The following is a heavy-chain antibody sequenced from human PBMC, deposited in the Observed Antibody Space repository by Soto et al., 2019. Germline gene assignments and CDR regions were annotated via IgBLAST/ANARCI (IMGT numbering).Heavy chain of an antibody. CDR1: GGSISSGGHS. Sequence: QVQLQESGPRLVKPSQTLSLTCIVSGGSISSGGHSWSWIRQHPGKGLEWIGYIDDSENTYYNPSLKCRRSMSVDTSRSQFSLNLSSVTAADTAVYYCARLSGSYYLLPDYWGQGTLVTVSS. J-gene: IGHJ4*02. CDR3: ARLSGSYYLLPDY. V-gene: IGHV4-31*03. CDR2: IDDSENT. D-gene: IGHD1-26*01.